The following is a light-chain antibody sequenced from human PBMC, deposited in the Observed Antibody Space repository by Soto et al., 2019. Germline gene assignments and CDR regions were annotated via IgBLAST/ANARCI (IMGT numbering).Light chain of an antibody. CDR3: QHYNGYSEA. J-gene: IGKJ1*01. CDR1: QTISSW. CDR2: KAS. Sequence: DIQMTQSPSTLSGSVGDRVTITCRASQTISSWLAWYQQKPGKAPKLLIYKASTLKSGVPSRFSGSGSGTEFTLTISSLQPDDFATYYCQHYNGYSEAFGQGTKVDLK. V-gene: IGKV1-5*03.